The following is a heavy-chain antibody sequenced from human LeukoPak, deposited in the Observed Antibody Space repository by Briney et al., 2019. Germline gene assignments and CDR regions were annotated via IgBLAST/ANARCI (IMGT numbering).Heavy chain of an antibody. CDR1: GGSFSGYY. Sequence: SETLSLTCAVYGGSFSGYYWSWIRQPPGKGLEWIGEINHSGSTNYNPSLKSRVTISVDTSKNQFSLKLSSVTAADTAVYYCARLGDYDNWFDPWGQGTLVTVSS. J-gene: IGHJ5*02. V-gene: IGHV4-34*01. CDR3: ARLGDYDNWFDP. CDR2: INHSGST. D-gene: IGHD4-17*01.